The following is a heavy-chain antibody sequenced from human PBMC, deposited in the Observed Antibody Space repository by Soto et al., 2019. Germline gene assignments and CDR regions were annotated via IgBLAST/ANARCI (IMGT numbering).Heavy chain of an antibody. D-gene: IGHD6-13*01. CDR2: IRSKANSYAT. CDR1: GFTFSGSA. V-gene: IGHV3-73*01. J-gene: IGHJ5*02. CDR3: TSTGYSSRGGFGWFDP. Sequence: GGSLRLSCAASGFTFSGSAMHWVRQASGKGLEWVGRIRSKANSYATAYAASVKGRFTISRDDSKNTAYLQMNSLKTEDTAVYYCTSTGYSSRGGFGWFDPWGQGTLVTVSS.